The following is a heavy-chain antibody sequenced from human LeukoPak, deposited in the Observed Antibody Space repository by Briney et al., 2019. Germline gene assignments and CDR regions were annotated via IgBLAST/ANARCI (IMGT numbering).Heavy chain of an antibody. Sequence: GGSLRLSCAASGFTFSSHAMSWARQAPGKGLEWVSAVSARGENTYYADSVKGRFTISRDNSRNTLYLQMNSLRAEDTAVYFCAREKGVAGSSGWHAFDIWGQGALVTVS. CDR1: GFTFSSHA. CDR3: AREKGVAGSSGWHAFDI. CDR2: VSARGENT. D-gene: IGHD6-19*01. J-gene: IGHJ3*02. V-gene: IGHV3-23*01.